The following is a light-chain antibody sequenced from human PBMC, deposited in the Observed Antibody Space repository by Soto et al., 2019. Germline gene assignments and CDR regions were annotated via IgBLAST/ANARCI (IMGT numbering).Light chain of an antibody. CDR3: HSHTSSGTLGI. CDR2: DVS. V-gene: IGLV2-14*03. Sequence: QSVLTQPASVSGSPGQSITISCTGTSSDVGGYNYVSWYQQHPGKAPKLIIYDVSNRPSGASNRFSGSKSGNTASLTISGLQAEDEADYYCHSHTSSGTLGIYGGGTKLTVL. CDR1: SSDVGGYNY. J-gene: IGLJ2*01.